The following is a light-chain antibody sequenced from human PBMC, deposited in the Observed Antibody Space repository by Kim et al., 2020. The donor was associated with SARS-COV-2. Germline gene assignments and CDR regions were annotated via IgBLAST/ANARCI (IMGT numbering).Light chain of an antibody. CDR3: SSYTSSSTYV. Sequence: QSALTQPASVSGSPGQSTTIACTGTSSDVGGYNYVSWYQHHPGKAPKFMIYEVSNRPSGVSNCFSGSKSGNTASLTISGPQAEDEADYYCSSYTSSSTYVFGAGTKVTVL. CDR2: EVS. CDR1: SSDVGGYNY. J-gene: IGLJ1*01. V-gene: IGLV2-14*01.